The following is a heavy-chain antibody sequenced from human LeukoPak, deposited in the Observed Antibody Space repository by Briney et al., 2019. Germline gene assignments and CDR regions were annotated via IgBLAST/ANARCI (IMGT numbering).Heavy chain of an antibody. Sequence: PSETLSLTCTVSGGSIRSYYWNWIRQPAGKGLEWIGRIHTSGSTNYNPSLKSRLTMSVDTSKNQFSLKLSSVTAADTAVYYCARAPSSAEGHPYYDFWSGYYLPGYFDYWGQGTLVTVSS. CDR3: ARAPSSAEGHPYYDFWSGYYLPGYFDY. D-gene: IGHD3-3*01. CDR1: GGSIRSYY. J-gene: IGHJ4*02. V-gene: IGHV4-4*07. CDR2: IHTSGST.